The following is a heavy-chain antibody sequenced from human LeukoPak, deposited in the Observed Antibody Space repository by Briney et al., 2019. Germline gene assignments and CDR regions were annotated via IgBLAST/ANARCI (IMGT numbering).Heavy chain of an antibody. V-gene: IGHV3-48*01. Sequence: GGSLRLSCAASGFTFSSYSMNWVRQAPGKGLEWVSYISSSSSTIYYADSVKGRFTISRDNAKNSLYLQMNSLRAEDTAAYYCARDNGELSIDYWGQGTLVTVSS. CDR1: GFTFSSYS. CDR3: ARDNGELSIDY. CDR2: ISSSSSTI. D-gene: IGHD3-10*01. J-gene: IGHJ4*02.